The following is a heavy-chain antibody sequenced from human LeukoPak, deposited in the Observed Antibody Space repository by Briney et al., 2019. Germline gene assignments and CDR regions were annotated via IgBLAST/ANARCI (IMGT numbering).Heavy chain of an antibody. J-gene: IGHJ5*02. D-gene: IGHD6-13*01. V-gene: IGHV3-33*08. Sequence: PGGSLRLYCAASGFTFSIYAMTWVRQAPGKGLEWVAVIWSDRNYTYYADSVKGRFTISRDNSKSTLYLQMNSLRAEDTAVYYCARGMAPTGNPSWFDPWGQGTLVTVSS. CDR2: IWSDRNYT. CDR3: ARGMAPTGNPSWFDP. CDR1: GFTFSIYA.